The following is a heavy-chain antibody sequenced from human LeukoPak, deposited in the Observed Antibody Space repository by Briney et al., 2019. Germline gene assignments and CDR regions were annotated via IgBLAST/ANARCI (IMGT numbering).Heavy chain of an antibody. V-gene: IGHV1-2*02. CDR1: GYTFTGYY. CDR3: ARVAGTLFNYHFDY. Sequence: TSVKVSCKASGYTFTGYYIHWVRQAPGQGLEWMGWINPNSGGTNYAQKFQGRVTMTRDTSISTAYMELSRLRSDDTAVYYCARVAGTLFNYHFDYWGQGTLVTVSS. J-gene: IGHJ4*02. D-gene: IGHD4-11*01. CDR2: INPNSGGT.